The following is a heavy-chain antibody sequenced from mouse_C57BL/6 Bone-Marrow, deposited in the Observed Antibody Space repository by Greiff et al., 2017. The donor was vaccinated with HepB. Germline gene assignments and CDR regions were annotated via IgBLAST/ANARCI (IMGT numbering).Heavy chain of an antibody. V-gene: IGHV3-6*01. Sequence: ESGPGLVKPSQSLSLTCSVTGYSITSGYYWNWIRQFPGNKLEWMGYKSYDGSNNYNPSLKNPISITRDTSTNQFFLKLNSVTAEDTATYYCSRANCDIFDYWGQGTTLTVSS. CDR1: GYSITSGYY. D-gene: IGHD4-1*01. CDR3: SRANCDIFDY. J-gene: IGHJ2*01. CDR2: KSYDGSN.